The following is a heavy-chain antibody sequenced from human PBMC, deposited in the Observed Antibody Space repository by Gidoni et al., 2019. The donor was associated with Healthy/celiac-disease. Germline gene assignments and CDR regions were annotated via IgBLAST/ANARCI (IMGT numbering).Heavy chain of an antibody. Sequence: EVQLLESGGGLVQPGGSLRLSCAASGFTFSSYAMSWVRQAPGKGLEWVSAISGSGGSTYYADSVKGRFTISRDNSKNTLYLQMNSLRAEDTAVYYCAKLILGTQWLVAGYFDYWGQGTLVTVSS. D-gene: IGHD6-19*01. V-gene: IGHV3-23*01. CDR2: ISGSGGST. J-gene: IGHJ4*02. CDR1: GFTFSSYA. CDR3: AKLILGTQWLVAGYFDY.